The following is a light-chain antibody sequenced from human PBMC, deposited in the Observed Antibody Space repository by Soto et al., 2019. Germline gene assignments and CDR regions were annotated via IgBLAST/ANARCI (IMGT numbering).Light chain of an antibody. CDR2: GTS. CDR1: QSVDSSY. J-gene: IGKJ1*01. V-gene: IGKV3-20*01. Sequence: IVWTQSPGTLSLSPGERATLSCRASQSVDSSYLAWYQQKPGQAPRLLIYGTSSRATGIPDRISGSGSGTDFTLTITRLEPEDFAVYYCQQYGSSPRTFGQGTKVDIK. CDR3: QQYGSSPRT.